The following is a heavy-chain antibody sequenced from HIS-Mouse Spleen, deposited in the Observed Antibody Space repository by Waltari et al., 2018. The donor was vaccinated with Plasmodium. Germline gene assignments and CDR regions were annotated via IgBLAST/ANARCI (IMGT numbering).Heavy chain of an antibody. V-gene: IGHV3-30*18. Sequence: QVQLVASGGGVVQPGRSLRLSCAASGFTFSSYGMHWVRQAPGKGLEWVAVISYDGSNKYYADSVKGRFTISRDNSKNTLYLEMNSLRAEDTAVYYCAKDPYYYGSGSSFDYWGQGTLVTVSS. D-gene: IGHD3-10*01. CDR1: GFTFSSYG. CDR2: ISYDGSNK. CDR3: AKDPYYYGSGSSFDY. J-gene: IGHJ4*02.